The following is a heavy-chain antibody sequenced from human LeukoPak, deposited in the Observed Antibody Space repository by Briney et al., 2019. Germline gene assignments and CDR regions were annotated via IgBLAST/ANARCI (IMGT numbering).Heavy chain of an antibody. CDR2: INPDSGDT. J-gene: IGHJ4*02. CDR1: GYSFTGQD. CDR3: ASYPRYSSTPPFDY. V-gene: IGHV1-2*02. Sequence: ASVKVSCKASGYSFTGQDMHWVQQAPGQGLEWMGWINPDSGDTNYAQKFQGRVTMTRDTTISTAYMELNRLTSDDTAVYYCASYPRYSSTPPFDYWGQGTPVTVSS. D-gene: IGHD6-19*01.